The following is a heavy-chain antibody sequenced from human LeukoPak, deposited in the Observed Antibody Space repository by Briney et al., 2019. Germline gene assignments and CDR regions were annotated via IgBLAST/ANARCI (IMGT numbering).Heavy chain of an antibody. Sequence: QPGGSLRLSCAASGFTFSSYGMHWVRQAPGKGLEWVAVISYDGSNKYYADSVKGRFTISRDNSKNTLYLQMNSLRAEDTAVYYCARVGIFGVGPHFDYWGQGTLVTVSS. V-gene: IGHV3-30*03. D-gene: IGHD3-3*01. CDR2: ISYDGSNK. CDR1: GFTFSSYG. J-gene: IGHJ4*02. CDR3: ARVGIFGVGPHFDY.